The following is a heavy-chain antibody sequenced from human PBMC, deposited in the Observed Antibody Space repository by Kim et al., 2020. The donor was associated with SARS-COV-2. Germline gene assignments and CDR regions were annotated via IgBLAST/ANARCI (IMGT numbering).Heavy chain of an antibody. D-gene: IGHD6-13*01. Sequence: GGSLRLSCAASGFTFSSYGMHWVRQAPGKGLEWVAVISYDGSNKYYAYSVKGRSTISRDNSKNTLYLQMNSLIAEDSAVNYFSKDRLTGQQLPLVGYYY. CDR1: GFTFSSYG. J-gene: IGHJ6*03. V-gene: IGHV3-30*18. CDR2: ISYDGSNK. CDR3: SKDRLTGQQLPLVGYYY.